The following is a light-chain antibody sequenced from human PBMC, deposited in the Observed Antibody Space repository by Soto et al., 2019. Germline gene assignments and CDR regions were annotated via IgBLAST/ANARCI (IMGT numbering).Light chain of an antibody. Sequence: EIVLTQSPATLSLSPGERATLSCRASQSVSSSALAWYQQKPGQAPRRLIYGASSRATGIPDRFSGSGSGTDFTLTISRLEPEDFAVYYCQQYGSSPPINCGQGTRREIK. V-gene: IGKV3-20*01. CDR2: GAS. CDR3: QQYGSSPPIN. CDR1: QSVSSSA. J-gene: IGKJ5*01.